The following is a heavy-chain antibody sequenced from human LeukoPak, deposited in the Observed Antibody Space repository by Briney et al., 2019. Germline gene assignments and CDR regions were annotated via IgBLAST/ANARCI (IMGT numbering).Heavy chain of an antibody. CDR1: GFTVSTNY. CDR2: ISSGGTP. CDR3: ARGGAGYAFDY. D-gene: IGHD5-12*01. Sequence: GGSLRLSCAASGFTVSTNYMSWVRQAPGKWLEWVSVISSGGTPYYADSVKGRFTISRDSSENTLYLQMHSLRAEDTAVYYCARGGAGYAFDYWGQGTLVTVSS. V-gene: IGHV3-66*02. J-gene: IGHJ4*02.